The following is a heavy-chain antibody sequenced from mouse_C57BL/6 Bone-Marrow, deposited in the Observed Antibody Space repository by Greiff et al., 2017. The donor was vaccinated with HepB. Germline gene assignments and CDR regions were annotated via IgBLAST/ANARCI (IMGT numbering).Heavy chain of an antibody. V-gene: IGHV1-63*01. CDR1: GYTFTNYW. CDR3: AREGANYYGTFDY. D-gene: IGHD1-1*01. CDR2: IYPGGGYT. J-gene: IGHJ2*01. Sequence: QVHVKQSGAELVRPGTSVKMSCKASGYTFTNYWIGWAKQRPGHGLEWIGDIYPGGGYTNYNEKFKGKATLTADKSSSTAYMQFSSLTSEDSAIYYCAREGANYYGTFDYWGQGTTLTVSS.